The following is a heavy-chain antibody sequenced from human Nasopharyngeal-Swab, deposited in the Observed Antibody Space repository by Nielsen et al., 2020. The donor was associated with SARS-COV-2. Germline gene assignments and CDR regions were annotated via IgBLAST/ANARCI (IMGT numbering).Heavy chain of an antibody. CDR1: GGTFSSYA. Sequence: SVKVSCKASGGTFSSYAISWVRQAPGQGLEWMGGIIPIFGTANYAQKFQGRVTMTRDTSISTAYMELSRLRSDDTAVYYCARDLFPDGYAEFIDYWGQGTLVTVSS. V-gene: IGHV1-69*05. CDR2: IIPIFGTA. J-gene: IGHJ4*02. D-gene: IGHD5-24*01. CDR3: ARDLFPDGYAEFIDY.